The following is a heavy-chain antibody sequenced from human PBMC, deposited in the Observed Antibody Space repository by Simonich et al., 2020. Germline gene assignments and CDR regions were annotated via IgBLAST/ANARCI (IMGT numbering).Heavy chain of an antibody. D-gene: IGHD6-19*01. CDR3: ARWIAVAGTGAYGMDV. CDR2: ISSSSSYI. J-gene: IGHJ6*02. Sequence: EVQLVESGGGLVKPGGSLRLSCAASGFTFSSYSMNWVRQAPGKGHEWVSSISSSSSYIYYADAVKGRFTISRDNAKNSLYLQMNSLRAEDTAVYYCARWIAVAGTGAYGMDVWGQGTTVTVSS. V-gene: IGHV3-21*01. CDR1: GFTFSSYS.